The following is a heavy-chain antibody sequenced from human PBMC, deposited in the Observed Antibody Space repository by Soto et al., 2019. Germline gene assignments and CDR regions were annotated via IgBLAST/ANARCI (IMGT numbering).Heavy chain of an antibody. CDR3: AREAGIDVKKCFDP. CDR2: ISDRADNT. CDR1: GLTFSDYA. V-gene: IGHV3-23*01. Sequence: PGGSLRLSCAASGLTFSDYAISWVRLAPGRGLEWVSAISDRADNTYYAVAVKGRFTMSRDNSKNTVDLQMNSLRADDTAVSYCAREAGIDVKKCFDPWGQGTQVTVSS. D-gene: IGHD1-26*01. J-gene: IGHJ5*02.